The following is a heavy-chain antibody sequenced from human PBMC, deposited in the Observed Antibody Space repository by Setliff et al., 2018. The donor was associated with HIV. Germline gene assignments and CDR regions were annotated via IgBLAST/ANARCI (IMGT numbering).Heavy chain of an antibody. CDR2: IHYTGTT. J-gene: IGHJ6*03. CDR1: GDSIKGPW. D-gene: IGHD2-15*01. CDR3: AKTVVLTPYVSYYYYMDV. V-gene: IGHV4-59*11. Sequence: NPSETLSLTCTVSGDSIKGPWWWSWIRQSPGKGLEWTGNIHYTGTTHYNPSLKSRLTMSVDTSKNQVSLKLTSVTAADTAVYYCAKTVVLTPYVSYYYYMDVWGKGTTVTVSS.